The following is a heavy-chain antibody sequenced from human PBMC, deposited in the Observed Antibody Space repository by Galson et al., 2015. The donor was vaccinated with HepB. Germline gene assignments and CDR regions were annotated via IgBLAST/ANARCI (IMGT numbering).Heavy chain of an antibody. CDR3: ARIQLWLLPDY. V-gene: IGHV3-33*01. D-gene: IGHD5-18*01. J-gene: IGHJ4*02. Sequence: SLRLSCAASGFTFSSYGMHWVRQAPGKGLEWVAVIWYDGSNKYYADSVKGRFTISRDNSKNTLYLQMNSLRAEDTAVYYCARIQLWLLPDYWGQGTLVTVSS. CDR1: GFTFSSYG. CDR2: IWYDGSNK.